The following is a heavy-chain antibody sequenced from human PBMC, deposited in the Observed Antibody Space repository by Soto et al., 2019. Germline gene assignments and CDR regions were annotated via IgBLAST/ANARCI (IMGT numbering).Heavy chain of an antibody. CDR3: AKRGGYCSSTSCHRGRGYYYGMDV. CDR1: GFTFSSYA. D-gene: IGHD2-2*01. V-gene: IGHV3-23*01. CDR2: IIVSGGST. Sequence: PVGSLMLSCAASGFTFSSYAMSWVRQAPGKWLEWVSAIIVSGGSTYYADSVKGRFTISRDNSKNTLYLQMNSLRAEDTAVYYCAKRGGYCSSTSCHRGRGYYYGMDVWGQGTTVTVSS. J-gene: IGHJ6*02.